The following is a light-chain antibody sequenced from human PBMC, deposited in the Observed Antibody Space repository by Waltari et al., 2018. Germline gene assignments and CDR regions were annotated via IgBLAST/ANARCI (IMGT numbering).Light chain of an antibody. V-gene: IGKV4-1*01. CDR2: WAS. CDR1: QSVFYRADNKNY. Sequence: DIVMTQSPDSLAVSLGERATINCKSSQSVFYRADNKNYLDWYQQKPGQPPKLRIYWASTREAVGPDRFSGSGSETDFPLTISSLQAEDVAVYYCQQYYSAPFNFGQGTKLEIK. CDR3: QQYYSAPFN. J-gene: IGKJ2*01.